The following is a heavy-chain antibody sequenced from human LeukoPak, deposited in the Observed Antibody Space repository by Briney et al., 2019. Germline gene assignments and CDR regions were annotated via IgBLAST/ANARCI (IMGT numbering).Heavy chain of an antibody. D-gene: IGHD4-23*01. Sequence: SETLSLTCTVSGGSISSYYWSWIRQPPGKGLEWIGYIYYSGSTKYNPSLKSRVTISVDTSQNQISLRLSSVTAADTAVYYCARHPYGGNSDFDYWGQGTLVTVSS. V-gene: IGHV4-59*08. CDR2: IYYSGST. J-gene: IGHJ4*02. CDR3: ARHPYGGNSDFDY. CDR1: GGSISSYY.